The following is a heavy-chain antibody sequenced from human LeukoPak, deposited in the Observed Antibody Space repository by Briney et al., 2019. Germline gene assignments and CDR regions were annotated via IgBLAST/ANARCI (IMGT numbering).Heavy chain of an antibody. V-gene: IGHV4-30-4*01. Sequence: SETLSLTCSVSGGSISRSDHYWSWIRQPPGKGLEWIGNIYYNGITYYNPSLKSRVTMSVDTSQNQFSLKLGSVTATDTAVYYCAKDGPSRPYDYWGQGTQVTVSS. CDR3: AKDGPSRPYDY. CDR2: IYYNGIT. D-gene: IGHD2-2*01. CDR1: GGSISRSDHY. J-gene: IGHJ4*02.